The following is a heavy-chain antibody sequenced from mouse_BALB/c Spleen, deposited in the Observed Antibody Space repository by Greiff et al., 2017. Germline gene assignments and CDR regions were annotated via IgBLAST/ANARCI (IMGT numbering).Heavy chain of an antibody. J-gene: IGHJ1*01. CDR3: ARDRSTWGGYFDV. CDR2: INSNGGST. CDR1: GFTFSSYG. V-gene: IGHV5-6-3*01. Sequence: EVQLVESGGGLVQPGGSLKLSCAASGFTFSSYGMSWVRQTPDKRLELVATINSNGGSTYYPDSVKGRFTISRDNAKNTLYLQMSSLKSEDTAMYYCARDRSTWGGYFDVWGAGTTVTVSS. D-gene: IGHD4-1*01.